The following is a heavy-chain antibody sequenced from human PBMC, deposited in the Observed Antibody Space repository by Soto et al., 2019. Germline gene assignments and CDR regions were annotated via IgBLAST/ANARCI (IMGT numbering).Heavy chain of an antibody. V-gene: IGHV1-2*02. D-gene: IGHD1-26*01. CDR3: AKGGAIVAAGTRVYLYNAMDV. Sequence: GASVKVSCKASGYTFTSYGIVWVRQAPGQGLEWMGWINPNSGDTYLAQRFQGRVTMNRDTSIGTAYMELRGLTSDDTAEYYCAKGGAIVAAGTRVYLYNAMDVWGQGTTVTVS. CDR2: INPNSGDT. J-gene: IGHJ6*02. CDR1: GYTFTSYG.